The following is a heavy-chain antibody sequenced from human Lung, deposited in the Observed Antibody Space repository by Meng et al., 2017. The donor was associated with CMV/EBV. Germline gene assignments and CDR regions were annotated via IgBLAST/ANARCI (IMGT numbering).Heavy chain of an antibody. V-gene: IGHV4-30-4*01. J-gene: IGHJ4*02. CDR1: GGSMSSGNYY. D-gene: IGHD2-21*01. Sequence: QAQLQGSGPGRVEPSQTLSLTCAVSGGSMSSGNYYWSWIRQPPGKGLEWIGYIHHSGSAYYNPSLKSRVSISVDTSKNQFSLNLNSMTAADTAVYYCASFDHIPRRNYFDYWGQGTLVTVSS. CDR2: IHHSGSA. CDR3: ASFDHIPRRNYFDY.